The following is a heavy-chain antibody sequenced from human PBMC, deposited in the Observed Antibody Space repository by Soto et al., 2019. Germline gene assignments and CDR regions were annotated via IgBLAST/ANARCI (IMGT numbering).Heavy chain of an antibody. CDR2: IYSGGFT. J-gene: IGHJ4*02. CDR1: GFSVSSSY. V-gene: IGHV3-53*01. CDR3: ARGQTSSWEQPVN. Sequence: EVQLVESGGGLMQPGGSLRLSCAASGFSVSSSYMTWARQAPGKGLEWVSVIYSGGFTYYADYVRGRFTISRDNSNNTLYVQMNSVTAEDTAMYCCARGQTSSWEQPVNWGQGTLVTVSS. D-gene: IGHD6-13*01.